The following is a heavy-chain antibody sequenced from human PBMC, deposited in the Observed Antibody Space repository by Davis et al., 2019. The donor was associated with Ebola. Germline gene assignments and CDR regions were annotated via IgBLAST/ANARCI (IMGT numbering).Heavy chain of an antibody. CDR2: ISDSGGST. V-gene: IGHV3-23*01. D-gene: IGHD1-1*01. Sequence: GESLKISCAASGFTFNDYYMSWIRQAPGKGLEWVSAISDSGGSTYYADSVKGRFTISRDNSKNTLYLQMNSLRAEDTAVYYCAKNNWNDFIMLDYWGQGTLVTVSS. J-gene: IGHJ4*02. CDR1: GFTFNDYY. CDR3: AKNNWNDFIMLDY.